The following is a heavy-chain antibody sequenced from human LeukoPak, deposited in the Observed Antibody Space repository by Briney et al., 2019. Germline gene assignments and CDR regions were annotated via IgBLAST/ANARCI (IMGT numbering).Heavy chain of an antibody. D-gene: IGHD1-26*01. CDR3: ASLSDPKSGRIDY. Sequence: ASVKVSCKVSGYTLSEVSMHWVRQAPGQGLEWMGWINPNSGGTNYAQKFQGRVTMTRDTSISTAYMELSRLRSDDTAVYYCASLSDPKSGRIDYWGQGTLVTVSS. V-gene: IGHV1-2*02. CDR2: INPNSGGT. J-gene: IGHJ4*02. CDR1: GYTLSEVS.